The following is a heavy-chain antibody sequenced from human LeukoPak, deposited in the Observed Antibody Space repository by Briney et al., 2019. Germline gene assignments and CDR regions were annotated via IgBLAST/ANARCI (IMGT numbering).Heavy chain of an antibody. CDR1: GDSFSSNSAT. Sequence: SQTLSLTCAISGDSFSSNSATWTWLRQSPSRGLEWLGRTYYRSKWYNDYAVSVKSRITINPDTSKNQFSLQLNSVTPEDTAVYYCARGSSSSSWYFDYWGQGTLVTVSS. V-gene: IGHV6-1*01. D-gene: IGHD6-13*01. CDR2: TYYRSKWYN. CDR3: ARGSSSSSWYFDY. J-gene: IGHJ4*02.